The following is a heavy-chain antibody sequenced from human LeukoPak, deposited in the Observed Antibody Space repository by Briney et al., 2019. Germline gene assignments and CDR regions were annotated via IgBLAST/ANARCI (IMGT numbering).Heavy chain of an antibody. Sequence: PGGSLRLSCAASGFTFSSYSMNWVRQAPGKGLEWVSAISGSGGSTYYADSVKGRFTISRDNSKNTLHLQMNSLRAEDTAVYYCAKDRQWELTFFDYWGQGTLVTVSS. V-gene: IGHV3-23*01. CDR1: GFTFSSYS. CDR2: ISGSGGST. CDR3: AKDRQWELTFFDY. J-gene: IGHJ4*02. D-gene: IGHD1-26*01.